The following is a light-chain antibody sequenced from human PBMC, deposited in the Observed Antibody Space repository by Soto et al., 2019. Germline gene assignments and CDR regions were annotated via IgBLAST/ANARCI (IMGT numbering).Light chain of an antibody. V-gene: IGLV2-11*01. CDR1: SNDVGGHYF. Sequence: QSALTQPRSVSGSPGQSVTISCSGTSNDVGGHYFVSWYQQHPGKAPKLMIYDVSKRPSGVPDRFSGSKSGSTASLTISGLQAEDEGDFFCCSYAGNGAWVFGGGTKLTVL. CDR2: DVS. J-gene: IGLJ3*02. CDR3: CSYAGNGAWV.